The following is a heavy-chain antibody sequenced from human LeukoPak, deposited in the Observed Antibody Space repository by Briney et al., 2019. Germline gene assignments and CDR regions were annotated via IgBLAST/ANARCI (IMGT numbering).Heavy chain of an antibody. V-gene: IGHV4-59*01. CDR3: ARVGSSGYYFDY. Sequence: SETLSLTCTVSGGSISSYYWSWIRQPPGKGLEWIGYIYYSGSTNYNPSLKSRVTISVDTSKNLFSLKLSSVTAADTAVYYCARVGSSGYYFDYWGQGTLVTVSS. CDR2: IYYSGST. CDR1: GGSISSYY. D-gene: IGHD3-22*01. J-gene: IGHJ4*02.